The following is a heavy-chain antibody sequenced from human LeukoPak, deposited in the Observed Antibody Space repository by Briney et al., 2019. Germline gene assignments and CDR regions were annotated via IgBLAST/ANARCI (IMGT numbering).Heavy chain of an antibody. CDR2: IKEDGSEK. CDR3: ARGGALYSGDY. V-gene: IGHV3-7*05. Sequence: GGSLRLSCAASGFTFSRYWMSWVRQAPGKGLEWVANIKEDGSEKYYVDSVKGRFTISRDNAKNSLYLQMNSLRGEDTAVCYCARGGALYSGDYWGQGTLVTVSS. J-gene: IGHJ4*02. D-gene: IGHD6-13*01. CDR1: GFTFSRYW.